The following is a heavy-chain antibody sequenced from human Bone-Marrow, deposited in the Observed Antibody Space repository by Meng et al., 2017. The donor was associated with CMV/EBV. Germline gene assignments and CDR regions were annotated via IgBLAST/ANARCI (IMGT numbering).Heavy chain of an antibody. CDR1: ALSLSTSGVG. CDR2: IYWDDDK. J-gene: IGHJ4*02. D-gene: IGHD3-10*01. V-gene: IGHV2-5*02. Sequence: QITVKARGSPPVKPTPSPTLTCSFSALSLSTSGVGVGWIRQPPGKALEWLALIYWDDDKRYSPSLKSRLTITKDTSKNQVVLTMTNMDTVDTATYYCAHTPITMVRGVDWGQGTLVTVSS. CDR3: AHTPITMVRGVD.